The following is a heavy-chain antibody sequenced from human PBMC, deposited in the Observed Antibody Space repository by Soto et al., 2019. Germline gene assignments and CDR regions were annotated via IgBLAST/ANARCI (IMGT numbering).Heavy chain of an antibody. CDR3: ARHFYYDSSGYYHMGPFDY. CDR1: GGSISSSSYY. D-gene: IGHD3-22*01. Sequence: SETLSLTCTVSGGSISSSSYYWGWIRQPPGKGLEWIGSIYYSGSTYYNPSLKSRVTISVDTSKNQFSLKLSSVTAADTAVYYCARHFYYDSSGYYHMGPFDYWGPVTLVTVSS. V-gene: IGHV4-39*01. J-gene: IGHJ4*02. CDR2: IYYSGST.